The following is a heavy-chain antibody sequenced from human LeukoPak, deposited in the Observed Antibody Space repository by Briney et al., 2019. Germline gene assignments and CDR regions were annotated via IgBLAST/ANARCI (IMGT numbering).Heavy chain of an antibody. Sequence: SGPTLVNPTQTLTLTCTFSGFSLSTSGVGVGWIRQPPGKALEWLALIYWDDDKRYSPSLKSRLTITKDTSKNQVVLTMTNMDPVDTATYYYAHRKIRYFDWLSRDVKAFDYWGQGTLVTVSS. CDR2: IYWDDDK. V-gene: IGHV2-5*02. D-gene: IGHD3-9*01. CDR1: GFSLSTSGVG. CDR3: AHRKIRYFDWLSRDVKAFDY. J-gene: IGHJ4*02.